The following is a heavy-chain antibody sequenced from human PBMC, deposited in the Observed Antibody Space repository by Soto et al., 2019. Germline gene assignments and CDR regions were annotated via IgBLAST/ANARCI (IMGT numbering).Heavy chain of an antibody. Sequence: EVQLLESGGGLVQPGGSLRLSCAASGFTFSSYAMSWVRQAPGKGLEWVSAISGSGGSTYYADSVKGRFTISRDNSKNTLYLQMNSLRAEDTAVYYCAKDHRAYGDYGESAFDIWGQGTVVTVSS. V-gene: IGHV3-23*01. CDR3: AKDHRAYGDYGESAFDI. D-gene: IGHD4-17*01. CDR2: ISGSGGST. J-gene: IGHJ3*02. CDR1: GFTFSSYA.